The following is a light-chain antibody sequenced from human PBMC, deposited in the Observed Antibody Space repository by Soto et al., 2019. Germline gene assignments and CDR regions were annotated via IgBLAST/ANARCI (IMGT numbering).Light chain of an antibody. V-gene: IGLV1-51*01. Sequence: QSVLTQPPSVSAAPGERVTISCSGSSSNIGSNYVSWYQQFPRTAPKLLIYDDNKQPSGIPDRFSGSKSGTSATLGITGLQTGAEADYYCGAWDSSLSVLLFGGGTQLTVL. CDR3: GAWDSSLSVLL. CDR1: SSNIGSNY. J-gene: IGLJ2*01. CDR2: DDN.